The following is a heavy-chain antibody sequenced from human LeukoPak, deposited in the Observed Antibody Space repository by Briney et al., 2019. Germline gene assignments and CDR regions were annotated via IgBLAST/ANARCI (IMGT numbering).Heavy chain of an antibody. D-gene: IGHD3-10*01. CDR2: VSGSGSST. CDR3: AKGFRNNWLDP. Sequence: PGGSLRLSCAASGFTFSSYAMSWVRQAPGKGLEWVSAVSGSGSSTYYADSVKGRFTISRDNSKNTLYLQMNSLTVEDTAVYSCAKGFRNNWLDPWGQGTLVTVSS. CDR1: GFTFSSYA. J-gene: IGHJ5*02. V-gene: IGHV3-23*01.